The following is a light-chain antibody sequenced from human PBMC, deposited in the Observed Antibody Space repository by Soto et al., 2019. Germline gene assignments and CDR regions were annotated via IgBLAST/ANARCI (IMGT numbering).Light chain of an antibody. CDR3: QQYNNWPPLT. Sequence: EIVMTQSPATLSVSPGGRATLSCRASQSVSSNLAWYQQKPGQAPRLLIYGASTRATGISARFSGSGSGTEFTLTISSLQSEDFAVYYCQQYNNWPPLTFGGGTKVEIK. CDR2: GAS. J-gene: IGKJ4*01. V-gene: IGKV3-15*01. CDR1: QSVSSN.